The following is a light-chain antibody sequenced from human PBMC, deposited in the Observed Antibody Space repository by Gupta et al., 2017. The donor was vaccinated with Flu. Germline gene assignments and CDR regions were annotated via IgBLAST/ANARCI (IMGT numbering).Light chain of an antibody. CDR2: AAS. CDR3: QQRTNWRAPWT. J-gene: IGKJ1*01. CDR1: QSVGIN. Sequence: NLCCSAGQSVGINLAWDQQKPGQAPRLLIHAASVRATGVPARFSGSGPGTDFTLTISSLESDDVAIYYCQQRTNWRAPWTFGQGTRVEIK. V-gene: IGKV3-11*01.